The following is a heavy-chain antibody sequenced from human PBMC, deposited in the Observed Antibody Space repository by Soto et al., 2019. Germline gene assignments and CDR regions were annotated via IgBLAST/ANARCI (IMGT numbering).Heavy chain of an antibody. V-gene: IGHV3-7*03. J-gene: IGHJ4*02. CDR3: ARILVIVTAKDSPRDH. D-gene: IGHD2-15*01. CDR2: IKQDGSEK. Sequence: PGGPLRLSCAASGFTFSRYWMSWVRQAPGKGLEWVANIKQDGSEKYYVDSVRGRFTISRDNAKNSLYLQMNSLRAEDTAVYFCARILVIVTAKDSPRDHWGQGALVTVSS. CDR1: GFTFSRYW.